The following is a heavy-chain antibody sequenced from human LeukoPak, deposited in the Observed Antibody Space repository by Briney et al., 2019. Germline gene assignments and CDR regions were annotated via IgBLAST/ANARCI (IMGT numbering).Heavy chain of an antibody. CDR1: GGSISSSSYY. CDR2: IYYSGST. J-gene: IGHJ5*02. D-gene: IGHD2-2*01. CDR3: ARLPAALNWFDP. Sequence: SETLSLTCTVSGGSISSSSYYWGWIRQPPGKGLEWLGTIYYSGSTYYNASLKSRVTISVDTSKNQFSLKLSSVSAADTAVYYCARLPAALNWFDPWGQGTLVTVSS. V-gene: IGHV4-39*01.